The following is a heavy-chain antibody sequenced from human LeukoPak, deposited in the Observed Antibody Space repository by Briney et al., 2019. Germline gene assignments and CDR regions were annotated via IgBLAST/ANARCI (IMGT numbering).Heavy chain of an antibody. CDR2: IYSTGDT. D-gene: IGHD3-10*01. V-gene: IGHV3-53*01. J-gene: IGHJ4*02. CDR1: GVTVRTNY. CDR3: ARGSGSLDY. Sequence: GGTLRLSCAISGVTVRTNYMSWVRQAPGKGLEWVSVIYSTGDTHYADSVRGRFTLYRDNSKNTLHLQMNSLRAEDTALYFCARGSGSLDYWGQGTLVTVPS.